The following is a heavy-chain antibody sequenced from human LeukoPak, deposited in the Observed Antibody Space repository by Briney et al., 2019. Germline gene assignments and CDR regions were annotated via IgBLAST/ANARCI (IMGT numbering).Heavy chain of an antibody. CDR3: ARSDSSSGDY. Sequence: ASVKVSCKASGGTFSSYAISWVRQAPGQGLEWMGGIIPIFGIANYAQKFQGRVTMTRDTSISTAYMELSRLRSDDTAVYYCARSDSSSGDYWGQGTLVTVSS. CDR2: IIPIFGIA. V-gene: IGHV1-69*10. J-gene: IGHJ4*02. D-gene: IGHD6-13*01. CDR1: GGTFSSYA.